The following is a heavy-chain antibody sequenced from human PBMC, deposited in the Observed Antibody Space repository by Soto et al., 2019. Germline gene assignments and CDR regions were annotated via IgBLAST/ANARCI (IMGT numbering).Heavy chain of an antibody. CDR1: GFTFSSYG. Sequence: QVQLVESGGGVVQPGRSLRLSCAASGFTFSSYGMHWVRQAPGKGLEWVAVIWYDGSNKYYADSVKGRFTISRDNSKNTLYLQMNSLRAEDTAVYYCARDPLGIGGHYYMDVWGKGTTVTVSS. J-gene: IGHJ6*03. D-gene: IGHD2-21*01. CDR3: ARDPLGIGGHYYMDV. V-gene: IGHV3-33*01. CDR2: IWYDGSNK.